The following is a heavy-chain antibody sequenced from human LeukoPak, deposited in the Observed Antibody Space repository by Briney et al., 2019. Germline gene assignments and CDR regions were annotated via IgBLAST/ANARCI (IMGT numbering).Heavy chain of an antibody. CDR2: ISGSGGYT. J-gene: IGHJ4*02. CDR1: GFSFSAYN. D-gene: IGHD3-10*01. Sequence: GGSLRLSCAASGFSFSAYNMNWVRQAPGKGLEWVSTISGSGGYTYYEDSVKGRFTISRDNSKNTLYLQMNSLRAEDTAVYYCARDLGGSGSYYRGKYARLFVYWGQGTLVTVSS. CDR3: ARDLGGSGSYYRGKYARLFVY. V-gene: IGHV3-21*01.